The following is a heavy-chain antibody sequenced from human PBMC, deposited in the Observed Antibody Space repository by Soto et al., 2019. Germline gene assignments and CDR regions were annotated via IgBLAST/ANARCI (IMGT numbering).Heavy chain of an antibody. J-gene: IGHJ4*02. V-gene: IGHV5-51*01. CDR3: ARQYGGDVYDY. CDR2: MYPGDSET. D-gene: IGHD2-21*02. CDR1: GYSFTSYW. Sequence: RGESLKISCKGSGYSFTSYWIGWVRQMPGKGLEWMGMMYPGDSETRYSPSFQGQVTMSADKSISTAYLQWSSLKASDTAMYYCARQYGGDVYDYWGQGTLVTVSS.